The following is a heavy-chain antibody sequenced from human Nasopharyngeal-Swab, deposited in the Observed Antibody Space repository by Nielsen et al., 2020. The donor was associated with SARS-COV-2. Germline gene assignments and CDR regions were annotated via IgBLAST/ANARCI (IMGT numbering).Heavy chain of an antibody. CDR2: ISAYNGNT. CDR1: GYTFTSYG. J-gene: IGHJ6*03. Sequence: ASVKVSCTASGYTFTSYGISWVRQAPGQGLEWMGWISAYNGNTNYAQKLQGRVTMTTDTSTSTAYMELRSLRSDDTAVYYCARAVSWFGELSHYYYYMDVWGKGTTVTVSS. V-gene: IGHV1-18*01. D-gene: IGHD3-10*01. CDR3: ARAVSWFGELSHYYYYMDV.